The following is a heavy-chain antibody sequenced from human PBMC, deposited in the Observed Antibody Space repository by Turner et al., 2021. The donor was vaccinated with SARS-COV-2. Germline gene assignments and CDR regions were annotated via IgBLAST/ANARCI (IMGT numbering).Heavy chain of an antibody. Sequence: QVQLVESGGGVVQPGRSRRRSCSATGFTSSTYGMRWVRQAPGKGLEWVAVISYDGNNKYYADSVKGRFTIARNNSKNTLFLQMNSLRAEDTAVYYCAKSGGMYCSGGSCYSSYFDYWGQGTLVTVSS. CDR1: GFTSSTYG. CDR2: ISYDGNNK. CDR3: AKSGGMYCSGGSCYSSYFDY. J-gene: IGHJ4*02. D-gene: IGHD2-15*01. V-gene: IGHV3-30*18.